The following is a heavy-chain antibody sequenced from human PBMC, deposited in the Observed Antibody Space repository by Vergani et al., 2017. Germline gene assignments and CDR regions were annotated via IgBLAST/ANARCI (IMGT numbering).Heavy chain of an antibody. CDR2: IKQDGSEK. CDR3: ARDRRNYDIFTRYPSRYSDSSGMYV. Sequence: EVELVESGGGVVQPGGSLRLSCAASGFIFSSYWMSWVRQAPGKGLQWVANIKQDGSEKYYVDSVKGRFTISRDNAKNSLYLQMNSLRAEDTAVYYCARDRRNYDIFTRYPSRYSDSSGMYVWGQGTTVTVSS. V-gene: IGHV3-7*01. J-gene: IGHJ6*02. CDR1: GFIFSSYW. D-gene: IGHD3-9*01.